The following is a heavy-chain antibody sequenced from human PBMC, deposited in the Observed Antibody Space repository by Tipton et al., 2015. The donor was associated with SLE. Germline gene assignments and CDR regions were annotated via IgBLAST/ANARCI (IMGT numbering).Heavy chain of an antibody. Sequence: TLSLTCTVSGDSITSYYWNWIRQPPGKGLEWIGYTYYNGHTNYSPSLKSRVTLSVDTSKNQFSLTLSSVTAADTAVYYCARLNDATAIASFDYWGQGNLVTVSS. V-gene: IGHV4-59*01. CDR3: ARLNDATAIASFDY. CDR2: TYYNGHT. D-gene: IGHD2-21*02. CDR1: GDSITSYY. J-gene: IGHJ4*02.